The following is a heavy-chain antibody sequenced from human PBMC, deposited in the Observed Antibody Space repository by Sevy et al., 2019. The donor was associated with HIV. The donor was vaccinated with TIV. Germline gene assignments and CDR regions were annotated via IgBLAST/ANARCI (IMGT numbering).Heavy chain of an antibody. CDR3: VRSWIQHNYYYHGMDV. V-gene: IGHV4-39*01. CDR2: IYYSGST. J-gene: IGHJ6*02. D-gene: IGHD5-18*01. Sequence: SETLSLTCTVSGGSISSSSYYWGWIRQPPGKGLEWIGNIYYSGSTYYNPSLKSRVTISVDTSKNQFSLKLSSVTAADTAVYYCVRSWIQHNYYYHGMDVWGQGTTVTVSS. CDR1: GGSISSSSYY.